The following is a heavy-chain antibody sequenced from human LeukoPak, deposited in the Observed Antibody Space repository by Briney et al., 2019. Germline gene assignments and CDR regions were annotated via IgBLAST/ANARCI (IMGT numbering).Heavy chain of an antibody. CDR2: IIPIFGTA. CDR1: GGTFSSYA. Sequence: SVKVSCKASGGTFSSYAISWVRQAPGQGLEWMGGIIPIFGTANYAQKFQGRVTITTDESTSTAYMELSGLRSEDTAVYYCARDYGGNTNWFDPWGQGTLVTVSS. V-gene: IGHV1-69*05. CDR3: ARDYGGNTNWFDP. D-gene: IGHD4-23*01. J-gene: IGHJ5*02.